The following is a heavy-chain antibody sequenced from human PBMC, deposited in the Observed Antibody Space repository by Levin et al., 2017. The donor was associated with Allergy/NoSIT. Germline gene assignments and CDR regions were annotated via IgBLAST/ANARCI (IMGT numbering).Heavy chain of an antibody. D-gene: IGHD6-19*01. CDR2: ISYDGSNK. V-gene: IGHV3-30*18. Sequence: GGSLRLSCAASGFTFSSYGMHWVRQAPGKGLEWVAVISYDGSNKYYADSVKGRFTISRDNSKNTLYLQMNSLRAEDTAVYYCAKAEHPNGSGWLTFDYWGQGTLVTVSS. CDR1: GFTFSSYG. CDR3: AKAEHPNGSGWLTFDY. J-gene: IGHJ4*02.